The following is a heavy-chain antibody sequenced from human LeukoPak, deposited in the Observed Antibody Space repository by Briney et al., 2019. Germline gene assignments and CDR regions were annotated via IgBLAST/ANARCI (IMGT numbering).Heavy chain of an antibody. J-gene: IGHJ3*02. CDR1: GGSFSGYY. D-gene: IGHD5-24*01. V-gene: IGHV4-34*01. Sequence: SETLSLTCAVYGGSFSGYYWGWIRQPPGKGLEWIGEINHSGSTNYNPSLKSRVTISVDTSKNQFSLKLSSVTAADTAVYYCARIGDGSPDAFDIWGQGTMVAVSS. CDR3: ARIGDGSPDAFDI. CDR2: INHSGST.